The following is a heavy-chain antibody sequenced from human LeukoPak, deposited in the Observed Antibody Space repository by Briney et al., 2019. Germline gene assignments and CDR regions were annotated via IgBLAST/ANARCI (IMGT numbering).Heavy chain of an antibody. D-gene: IGHD5-12*01. CDR1: GYTFTGYY. V-gene: IGHV1-2*02. Sequence: GASVKVSCKASGYTFTGYYMHWVRQAPGQGLEWMGWINPNSGGTNYAQKFQGRVTMTRDTSISTAYMELSRLRSDDTAVYYCARGVVEIVATADNWFDPWGQGTLVTVSS. CDR2: INPNSGGT. CDR3: ARGVVEIVATADNWFDP. J-gene: IGHJ5*02.